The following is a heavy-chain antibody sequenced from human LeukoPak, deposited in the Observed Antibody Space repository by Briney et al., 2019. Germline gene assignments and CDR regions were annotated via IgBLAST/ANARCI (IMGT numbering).Heavy chain of an antibody. J-gene: IGHJ4*02. CDR1: GYTFIDYY. D-gene: IGHD5-24*01. CDR3: ARKRTDRYISYYFDY. CDR2: INPRGGRT. V-gene: IGHV1-46*01. Sequence: ASVTVSCKASGYTFIDYYMHWVRQAPGQGVEWMGIINPRGGRTTYAQNFKGRVTMTRDTSTSTLYMELSSLRYEDTAVYYCARKRTDRYISYYFDYWGQGTLVTVSS.